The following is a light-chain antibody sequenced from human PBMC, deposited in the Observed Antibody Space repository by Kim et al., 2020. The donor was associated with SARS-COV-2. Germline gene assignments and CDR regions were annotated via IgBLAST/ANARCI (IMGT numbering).Light chain of an antibody. CDR1: QSISSW. CDR2: ASS. CDR3: QQANSFPFT. Sequence: ASVGDRVTITCRASQSISSWLAWYQQKVGKAPKLLISASSSLQSGVPSRFSGSGSGTDFTLIISSLQPEDFATYYCQQANSFPFTFGPGTKVDIK. V-gene: IGKV1-12*01. J-gene: IGKJ3*01.